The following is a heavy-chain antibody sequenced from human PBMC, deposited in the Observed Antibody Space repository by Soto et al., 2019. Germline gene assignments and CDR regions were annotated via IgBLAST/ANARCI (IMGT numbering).Heavy chain of an antibody. Sequence: EVQLLESGGGLVQPGGSLRLSCAASGFTFSSYAMSWVRQAPGKGLEWVSAISGSGGSTYYADSVKGRFTISRDNSKNKLYLQMNSLRAEDTAVYYCAKARAGTVTEIDYWGQGTLVTVSS. CDR3: AKARAGTVTEIDY. CDR2: ISGSGGST. V-gene: IGHV3-23*01. D-gene: IGHD3-10*01. J-gene: IGHJ4*02. CDR1: GFTFSSYA.